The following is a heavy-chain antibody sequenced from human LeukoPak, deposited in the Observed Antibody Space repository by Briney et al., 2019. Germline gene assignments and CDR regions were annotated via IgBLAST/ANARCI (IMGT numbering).Heavy chain of an antibody. CDR2: ISGSGGST. Sequence: GGSLRLSCATSGFTFSSYVMSWVRQAPGKGLEWVSAISGSGGSTSYADSVKGRFTISRDNAKNSLYLQMNSLRAEDTAVYYCAKEYYYDSSGYSYYFDYWGQGTLVTVSS. CDR1: GFTFSSYV. CDR3: AKEYYYDSSGYSYYFDY. V-gene: IGHV3-23*01. J-gene: IGHJ4*02. D-gene: IGHD3-22*01.